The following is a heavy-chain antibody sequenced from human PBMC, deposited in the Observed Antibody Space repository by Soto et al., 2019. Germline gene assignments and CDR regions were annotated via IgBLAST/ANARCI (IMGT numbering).Heavy chain of an antibody. CDR3: ALVGRITIFFAYGMDV. V-gene: IGHV5-10-1*01. D-gene: IGHD3-9*01. Sequence: GESLKISCKGSGYSFTSYWISWVRQMPGKGLEWMGRIDPSDSYTNYSPPLQGHVTISADKSISTAYLQWSSLKASDTTMYYCALVGRITIFFAYGMDVSGQGTTLTVSS. CDR1: GYSFTSYW. CDR2: IDPSDSYT. J-gene: IGHJ6*02.